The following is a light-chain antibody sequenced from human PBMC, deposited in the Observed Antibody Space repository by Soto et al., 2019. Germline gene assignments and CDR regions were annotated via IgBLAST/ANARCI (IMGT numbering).Light chain of an antibody. V-gene: IGLV1-40*01. J-gene: IGLJ1*01. CDR2: GNS. CDR3: QSYDSSLSGYV. CDR1: SSNIGAGYD. Sequence: QSVLTQPPSVSGAPGQRVTISCTGSSSNIGAGYDVHWYQQLPGTAPKLLIYGNSNRPSGVPDRFSGSKSGTSASVAITGLQAEDEADYYGQSYDSSLSGYVFGTGTKLTVL.